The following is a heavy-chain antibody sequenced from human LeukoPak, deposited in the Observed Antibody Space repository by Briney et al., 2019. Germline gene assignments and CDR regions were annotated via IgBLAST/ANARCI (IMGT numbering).Heavy chain of an antibody. V-gene: IGHV1-8*01. CDR2: MNPNSGNT. D-gene: IGHD2-2*01. CDR1: GYTFTSYD. CDR3: ARDRACSSTSCYDSLFDY. Sequence: ASVKVSCKASGYTFTSYDINWVRQATGQGLEWMGWMNPNSGNTGYAQKFQGRVTMTRDTSISTAYMELSRLRSDDTAVYYCARDRACSSTSCYDSLFDYWGQGTLVTVSS. J-gene: IGHJ4*02.